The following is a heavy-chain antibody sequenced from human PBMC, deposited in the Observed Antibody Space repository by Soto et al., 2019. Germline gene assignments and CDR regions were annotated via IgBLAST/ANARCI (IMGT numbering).Heavy chain of an antibody. Sequence: GEYLKISCKGSGYSFTSYWIGWVRQMPGKSLEWMGIIYPGDSDTRYSPSFQGQVTISADKSVSTAYLQWSSLKASDTAMYYCARHRRCSSSSCYSSYYYSAMDFWGQGTMVTVSS. CDR3: ARHRRCSSSSCYSSYYYSAMDF. V-gene: IGHV5-51*01. CDR2: IYPGDSDT. D-gene: IGHD2-2*02. J-gene: IGHJ6*02. CDR1: GYSFTSYW.